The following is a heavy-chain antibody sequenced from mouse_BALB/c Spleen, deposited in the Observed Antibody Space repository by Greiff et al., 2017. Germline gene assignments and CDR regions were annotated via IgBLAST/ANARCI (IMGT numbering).Heavy chain of an antibody. V-gene: IGHV1S81*02. CDR1: GYTFTSYY. CDR2: INPSNGGT. J-gene: IGHJ4*01. D-gene: IGHD2-4*01. Sequence: VKLQESGAELVKPGASVKLSCKASGYTFTSYYMYWVKQRPGQGLEWIGEINPSNGGTNFNEKFKSKATLTVDKSSSTAYMQLSSLTSEDSAVYYCTRSGNYDYLFAMDYWGQGTSVTVSS. CDR3: TRSGNYDYLFAMDY.